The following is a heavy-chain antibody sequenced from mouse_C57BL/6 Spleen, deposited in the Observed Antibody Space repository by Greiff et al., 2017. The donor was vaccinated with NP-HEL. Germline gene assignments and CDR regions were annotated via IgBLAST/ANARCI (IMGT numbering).Heavy chain of an antibody. D-gene: IGHD2-4*01. CDR2: ISSGGDYI. CDR1: GFTFSSYA. Sequence: EVQRVESGEGLVKPGGSLKLSCAASGFTFSSYAMSWVRQTPEKRLEWVAYISSGGDYIYYADTVKGRFTISRDNARNTLYLQMSSLKSEDTAMYYCTRDQRSYYDYDGFAYWGQGTLVTVSA. J-gene: IGHJ3*01. CDR3: TRDQRSYYDYDGFAY. V-gene: IGHV5-9-1*02.